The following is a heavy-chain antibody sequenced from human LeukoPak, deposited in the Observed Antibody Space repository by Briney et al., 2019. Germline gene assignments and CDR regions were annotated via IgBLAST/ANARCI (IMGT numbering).Heavy chain of an antibody. CDR1: GFTFSDYY. D-gene: IGHD2-15*01. CDR3: ARDPGFGSGHYYYYYGMDV. J-gene: IGHJ6*02. Sequence: GGSLRLSCAASGFTFSDYYMSWIRQAPGKGLEWVSYISSSGSTIYYADSVKGRFTISRDNAKNSLYLQMNSLRAEDTAVYYCARDPGFGSGHYYYYYGMDVWGQGTTVTVSS. V-gene: IGHV3-11*01. CDR2: ISSSGSTI.